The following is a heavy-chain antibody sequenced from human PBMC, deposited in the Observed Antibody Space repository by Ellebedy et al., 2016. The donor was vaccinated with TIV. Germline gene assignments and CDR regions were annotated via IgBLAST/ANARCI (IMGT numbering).Heavy chain of an antibody. D-gene: IGHD7-27*01. CDR3: TTGLGKTDFDY. V-gene: IGHV3-15*01. CDR1: GFTFSNDW. CDR2: IKSKTDGGTR. Sequence: GGSLRLXXAASGFTFSNDWMSWVRQAPGEGLEWVGRIKSKTDGGTRDFAAPGKRRFSISRDDSKNTLYVQLSSLKTEDTVVYYCTTGLGKTDFDYWGRGTLVTVSS. J-gene: IGHJ4*02.